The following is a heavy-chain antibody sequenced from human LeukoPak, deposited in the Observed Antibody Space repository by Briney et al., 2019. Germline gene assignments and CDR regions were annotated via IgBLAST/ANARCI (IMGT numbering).Heavy chain of an antibody. CDR2: ISYDGSNQ. CDR1: GFTFSNHA. Sequence: GGSLRLSCAGTGFTFSNHAMHWVRQAPGKGLEWVAVISYDGSNQYYADSVKGRFTIPRDNSENTQFLQMNSLRPEDTAVYYCARDGAARLLRYYYYMDVWGKGTTVTVSS. CDR3: ARDGAARLLRYYYYMDV. V-gene: IGHV3-30*04. J-gene: IGHJ6*03. D-gene: IGHD6-6*01.